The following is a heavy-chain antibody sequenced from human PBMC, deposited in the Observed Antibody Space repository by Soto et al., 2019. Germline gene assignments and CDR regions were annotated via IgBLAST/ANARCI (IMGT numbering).Heavy chain of an antibody. V-gene: IGHV3-21*02. CDR3: ARHQGPAAGNYGMDV. D-gene: IGHD6-13*01. J-gene: IGHJ6*02. CDR2: ISGSSSYI. CDR1: GFTFSSYS. Sequence: EVQLVESGGGLVKPGGSLRLSCAASGFTFSSYSMNWVRQAPGKGLEWVASISGSSSYIYYADSVKGRFTISRDKAKNSLFLQMSSLRAEDTALYYCARHQGPAAGNYGMDVWGRGTTVTVSS.